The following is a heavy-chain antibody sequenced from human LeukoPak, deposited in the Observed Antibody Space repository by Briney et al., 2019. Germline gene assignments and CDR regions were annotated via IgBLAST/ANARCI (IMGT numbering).Heavy chain of an antibody. V-gene: IGHV1-18*01. Sequence: ASVKVSCKTSGYTFNSHGISWVRQAPGQGLEWMGWISPFLGDTQYAQKFHRRINMTTDTSTNTAHMELRSLRSDDTAIYYCARDIVVVPPGMNDYWGQGTLVTVSS. D-gene: IGHD2-2*01. CDR2: ISPFLGDT. J-gene: IGHJ4*02. CDR1: GYTFNSHG. CDR3: ARDIVVVPPGMNDY.